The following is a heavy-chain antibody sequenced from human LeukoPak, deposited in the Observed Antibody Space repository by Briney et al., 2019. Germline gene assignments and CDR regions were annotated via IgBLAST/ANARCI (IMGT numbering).Heavy chain of an antibody. D-gene: IGHD3-9*01. Sequence: GASVKVSCKASGYTFTSYYMHWVRQAPGQGLEWMGIISPSGGSTTYAQKFQGRVTMTRDTSTSTVYMELSSLRSEDTAVYYCARYVLRYFGVDYWGQGTLVTVSS. CDR1: GYTFTSYY. J-gene: IGHJ4*02. V-gene: IGHV1-46*01. CDR3: ARYVLRYFGVDY. CDR2: ISPSGGST.